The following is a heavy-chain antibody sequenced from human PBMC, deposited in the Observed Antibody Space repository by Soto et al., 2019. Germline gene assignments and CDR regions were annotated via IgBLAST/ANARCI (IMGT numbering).Heavy chain of an antibody. V-gene: IGHV3-66*01. J-gene: IGHJ3*02. Sequence: GGSLRLSCAASGFTVSSNYMSWVRQAPGKGLEWVSVIYSGGSTYYADSVKGRFTISRHNSKNTLYLQMSSLRAEDTAVYYGARWSSSWYGDAFDIWGQGTMVTVSS. CDR3: ARWSSSWYGDAFDI. CDR1: GFTVSSNY. CDR2: IYSGGST. D-gene: IGHD6-13*01.